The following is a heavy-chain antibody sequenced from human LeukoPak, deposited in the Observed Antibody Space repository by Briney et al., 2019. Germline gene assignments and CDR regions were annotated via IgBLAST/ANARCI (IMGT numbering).Heavy chain of an antibody. Sequence: PGGSLRLSCAASGFTFSDYYMSWIRQAPGKGLEWVSYISSSGSTIYYADSVKGRFTISRDNAKNSLYLQMNSLRAEDTAVYYCARDALIVGATRQWLDAFDIWGQGTMVTVSS. V-gene: IGHV3-11*04. CDR2: ISSSGSTI. CDR3: ARDALIVGATRQWLDAFDI. CDR1: GFTFSDYY. J-gene: IGHJ3*02. D-gene: IGHD1-26*01.